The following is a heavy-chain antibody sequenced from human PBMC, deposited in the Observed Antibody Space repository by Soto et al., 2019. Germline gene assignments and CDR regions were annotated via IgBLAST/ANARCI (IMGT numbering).Heavy chain of an antibody. V-gene: IGHV4-59*01. CDR2: MYSGST. J-gene: IGHJ6*02. CDR1: GGYFSNYY. D-gene: IGHD4-17*01. Sequence: PSETLSLTCTVSGGYFSNYYWSWIRQTPGRGLEWIGYMYSGSTYYNPSLKSRVTFSLDTSKNQLSLKLSSVTAADTAVYYCARDRVPYSGDYPYYYGMDVWGQGTTVTVSS. CDR3: ARDRVPYSGDYPYYYGMDV.